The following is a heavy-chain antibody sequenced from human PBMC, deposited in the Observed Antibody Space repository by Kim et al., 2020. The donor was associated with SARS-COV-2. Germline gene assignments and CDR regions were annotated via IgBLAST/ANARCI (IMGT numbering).Heavy chain of an antibody. CDR2: IKSKTDGGTT. D-gene: IGHD6-13*01. CDR1: GFTFSNAW. CDR3: TTRCIAAAGTDY. J-gene: IGHJ4*02. V-gene: IGHV3-15*01. Sequence: GGSLRLSCAASGFTFSNAWMSWVRQAPGKGLEWVGRIKSKTDGGTTDYAAPVKGRFTISRDDSKNTLYLQMNSLKTEDTAVYYCTTRCIAAAGTDYWGQGTLVTVSS.